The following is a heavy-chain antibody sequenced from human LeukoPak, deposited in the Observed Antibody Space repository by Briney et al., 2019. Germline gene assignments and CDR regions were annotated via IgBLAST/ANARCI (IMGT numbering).Heavy chain of an antibody. V-gene: IGHV4-59*08. Sequence: PSETLSLTCTVSGGSISSYYWSWIRQPPGKGLEWIGYINYSGSTNYNPSLKSRVTISVDTSKNQFSLKLSSVTAADTAVYYCARSSIADWFDPWGQGTLVTVSS. CDR3: ARSSIADWFDP. CDR2: INYSGST. D-gene: IGHD6-13*01. CDR1: GGSISSYY. J-gene: IGHJ5*02.